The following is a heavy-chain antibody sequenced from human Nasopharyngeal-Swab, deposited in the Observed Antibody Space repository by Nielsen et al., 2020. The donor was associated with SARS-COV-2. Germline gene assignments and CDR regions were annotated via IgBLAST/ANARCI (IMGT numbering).Heavy chain of an antibody. Sequence: VKVSCKASGGTFSSYAISWVRQAPGQGREWMGGIIPIFGTANYAQKFQGRVTITADKSTSTAYMELSSLRSEDTAVYYCARDLLYGDFYYYYGMDVWGQGTTVTVSS. V-gene: IGHV1-69*13. J-gene: IGHJ6*02. CDR1: GGTFSSYA. CDR2: IIPIFGTA. CDR3: ARDLLYGDFYYYYGMDV. D-gene: IGHD4-17*01.